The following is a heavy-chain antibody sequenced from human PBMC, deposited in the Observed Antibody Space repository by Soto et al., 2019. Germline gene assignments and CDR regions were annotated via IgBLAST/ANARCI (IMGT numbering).Heavy chain of an antibody. CDR1: GYTFSSYA. CDR2: IIAGNGNT. CDR3: ACVSERFVY. Sequence: ASVKVSCKASGYTFSSYAMHWVRQAPGQRLEWMGWIIAGNGNTKYSQKFQGRVTITRDKSASTAYMELSSLRSEDTAVYYCACVSERFVYWGQGTLVTVSS. J-gene: IGHJ4*02. D-gene: IGHD1-1*01. V-gene: IGHV1-3*01.